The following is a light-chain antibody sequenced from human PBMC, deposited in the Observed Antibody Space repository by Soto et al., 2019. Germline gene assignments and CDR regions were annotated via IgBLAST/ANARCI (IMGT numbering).Light chain of an antibody. Sequence: QSVLTQPPSVSAAPGQKVTISCSGSSSNIGKNYVSWYQRLPGTAPKLLIYDNNERSSGIPDRFSGSKSGTSATLGIAGLQTGDEADYYCGTWDTSLSAVVFGGGTKLTDL. CDR2: DNN. CDR1: SSNIGKNY. V-gene: IGLV1-51*01. J-gene: IGLJ2*01. CDR3: GTWDTSLSAVV.